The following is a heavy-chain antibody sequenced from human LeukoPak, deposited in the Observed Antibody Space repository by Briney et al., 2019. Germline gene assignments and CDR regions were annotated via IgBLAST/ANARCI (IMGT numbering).Heavy chain of an antibody. J-gene: IGHJ4*02. CDR1: GFTFSSYA. D-gene: IGHD5-24*01. CDR3: ARAPPGRKGYNPYYFDY. V-gene: IGHV3-23*03. CDR2: IYSLGDT. Sequence: GGSLRLSCAASGFTFSSYAMSWVRQAPGKGLEWVSLIYSLGDTYYADSVKGRFTISRDNSKNTVYLQMNSLRVDDTAVYYCARAPPGRKGYNPYYFDYWGQGTRVTVSS.